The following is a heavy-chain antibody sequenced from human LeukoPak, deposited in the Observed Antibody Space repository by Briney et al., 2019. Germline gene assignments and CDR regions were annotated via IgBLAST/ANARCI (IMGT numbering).Heavy chain of an antibody. CDR3: ARDQVPAFPSNYYYYYGMDV. CDR1: GYTFTSYY. J-gene: IGHJ6*02. V-gene: IGHV1-46*01. Sequence: GASVKVSCKASGYTFTSYYMHWVRQAPGQGLEWMGIINPSGGSTSYAQKFQGRVTMTRDTSTSTVYMELSSLRSEDTAVYYCARDQVPAFPSNYYYYYGMDVWGQGTTVTVSS. D-gene: IGHD2-2*01. CDR2: INPSGGST.